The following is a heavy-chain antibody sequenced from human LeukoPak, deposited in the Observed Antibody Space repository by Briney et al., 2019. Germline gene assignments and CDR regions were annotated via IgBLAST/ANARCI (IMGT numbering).Heavy chain of an antibody. CDR2: INPNSGGT. D-gene: IGHD3-22*01. Sequence: ASVKVSCKASGYTFTGYYMHWVRQAPGQGLEWMGWINPNSGGTNYAQKFQGRVTMTRDTSISTAYMELSRLRSDDTAVYYCARDKSSGYHDAFDIWGQGTMVTVSS. V-gene: IGHV1-2*02. J-gene: IGHJ3*02. CDR1: GYTFTGYY. CDR3: ARDKSSGYHDAFDI.